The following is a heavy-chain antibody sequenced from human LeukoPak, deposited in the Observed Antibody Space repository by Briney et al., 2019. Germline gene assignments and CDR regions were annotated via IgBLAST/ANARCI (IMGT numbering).Heavy chain of an antibody. CDR2: IYYSGST. CDR3: ARSTVAGTRKVDY. J-gene: IGHJ4*02. Sequence: SETLSLTCIVSGDSISSSSYYWGWVRQPPGKGLEWLGSIYYSGSTYYNPSRRSRVTISVDTSKNQFSLRLSSVTAADTAVYYCARSTVAGTRKVDYWGQGTLVTVSS. V-gene: IGHV4-39*01. CDR1: GDSISSSSYY. D-gene: IGHD6-19*01.